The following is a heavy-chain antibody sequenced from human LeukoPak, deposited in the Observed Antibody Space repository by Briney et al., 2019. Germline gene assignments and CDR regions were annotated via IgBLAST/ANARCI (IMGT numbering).Heavy chain of an antibody. D-gene: IGHD3-10*01. Sequence: PGGSLRLSCAASGFTFSSYAMGWVRQAPGRGLEWVSAISGSGSSTYYADSVKGRFTISRDNSKNTLYLQMNSLRAEDTAVYYCARSYGSGSPDAFDIWGQGTMVTVSS. J-gene: IGHJ3*02. CDR3: ARSYGSGSPDAFDI. V-gene: IGHV3-23*01. CDR2: ISGSGSST. CDR1: GFTFSSYA.